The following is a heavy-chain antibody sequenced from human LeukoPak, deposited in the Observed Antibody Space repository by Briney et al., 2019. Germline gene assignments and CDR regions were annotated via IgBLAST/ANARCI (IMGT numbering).Heavy chain of an antibody. D-gene: IGHD7-27*01. V-gene: IGHV6-1*01. CDR1: RDSVSSNSAA. J-gene: IGHJ4*02. CDR2: TYYRSGWYN. CDR3: SRELAWGPADY. Sequence: SQTLSLTCAISRDSVSSNSAAWGWIRQSPSRGLEWLVRTYYRSGWYNDYALSVESRITINPDTSKNQVSLQLTSVTPEDTAVYYCSRELAWGPADYWGQGTLVTVSS.